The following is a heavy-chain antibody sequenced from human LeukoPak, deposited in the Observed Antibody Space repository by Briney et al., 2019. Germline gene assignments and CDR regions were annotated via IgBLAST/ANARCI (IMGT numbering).Heavy chain of an antibody. CDR3: AREGGMVLHAFDI. CDR1: GFTFSSYS. J-gene: IGHJ3*02. V-gene: IGHV3-21*01. Sequence: GGSLRLSCAASGFTFSSYSMNWVRQAPGKGLEWVSSISSSSSYIYYADSVKGRFTISRDNAKNSLYLQMNSLRAEDTAVYYCAREGGMVLHAFDIWGQGTMVTVSS. CDR2: ISSSSSYI. D-gene: IGHD3-10*01.